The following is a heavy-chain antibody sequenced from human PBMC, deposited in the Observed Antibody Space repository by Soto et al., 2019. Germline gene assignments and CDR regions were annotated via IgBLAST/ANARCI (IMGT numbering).Heavy chain of an antibody. D-gene: IGHD5-12*01. CDR2: IYYSGST. CDR1: GGSISSYY. CDR3: AREFGYGIDYYYVMAV. Sequence: PETLSLTCTVSGGSISSYYWSWIRQPPGKGLEWIGYIYYSGSTNYNPSLKSRVTISVDTSKNQFSLKLSSVTAADTAVYYCAREFGYGIDYYYVMAVWGQGSTVLVSS. J-gene: IGHJ6*02. V-gene: IGHV4-59*01.